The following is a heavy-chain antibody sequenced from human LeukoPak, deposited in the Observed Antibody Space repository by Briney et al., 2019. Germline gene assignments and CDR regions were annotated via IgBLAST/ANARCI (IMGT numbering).Heavy chain of an antibody. CDR3: AKAGIGGDYAENAFDI. V-gene: IGHV3-9*01. CDR1: GFTFSSCG. Sequence: GGSLRLSCAASGFTFSSCGMTWVRQAPGKGLEWVSGISWNSGSIDYADSVKGRFTISRDNAKNSLYLQMNSLRAEDTALYYCAKAGIGGDYAENAFDIWGQGTMVTVSS. D-gene: IGHD4-17*01. CDR2: ISWNSGSI. J-gene: IGHJ3*02.